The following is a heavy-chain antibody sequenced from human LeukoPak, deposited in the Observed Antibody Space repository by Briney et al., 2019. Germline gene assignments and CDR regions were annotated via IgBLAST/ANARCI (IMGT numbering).Heavy chain of an antibody. D-gene: IGHD5-18*01. Sequence: PSETLSLTCTVSGGSISSSSYYWGWIRQPPGKWLEWIGSIYYSGSTYYNPSLKSRVTISVDTSKNQFPLKLSSVTAADTAVYYYARIQLWQDYWGQGTLVTVSS. J-gene: IGHJ4*02. CDR3: ARIQLWQDY. V-gene: IGHV4-39*01. CDR1: GGSISSSSYY. CDR2: IYYSGST.